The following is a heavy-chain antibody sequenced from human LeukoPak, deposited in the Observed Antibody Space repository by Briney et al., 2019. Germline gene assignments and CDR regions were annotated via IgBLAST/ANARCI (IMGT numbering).Heavy chain of an antibody. CDR3: AREYSTGFDP. V-gene: IGHV3-69-1*01. D-gene: IGHD2-15*01. CDR2: IGSDNKP. J-gene: IGHJ5*02. CDR1: GFTFSAYA. Sequence: PGGSLRLSCEASGFTFSAYAMTWVRQAPGKGLEWVSSIGSDNKPHYSESVKGRFAISRDNAKNTLYLQMNSLRAEDTAVYYCAREYSTGFDPWGQGTLVTVSS.